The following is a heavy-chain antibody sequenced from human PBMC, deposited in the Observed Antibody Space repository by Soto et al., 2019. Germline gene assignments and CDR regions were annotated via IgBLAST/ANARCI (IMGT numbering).Heavy chain of an antibody. CDR1: GFTFINAW. D-gene: IGHD6-19*01. V-gene: IGHV3-15*02. J-gene: IGHJ4*02. Sequence: EVQLVESGGAVVKPGGSLTLSCEASGFTFINAWMNWVRQAPGKGLEWVGRIKSKSDGGAPDYAAPVMGRFAISRDDSQNTVSLHMTSLKTEDTAVYYCTTDLAAVGGSFDYWGQGTLVTVSS. CDR3: TTDLAAVGGSFDY. CDR2: IKSKSDGGAP.